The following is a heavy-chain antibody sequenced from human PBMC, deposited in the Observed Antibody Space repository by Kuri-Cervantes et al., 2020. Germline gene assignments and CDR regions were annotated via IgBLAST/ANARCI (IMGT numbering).Heavy chain of an antibody. CDR1: GYTFTSYD. D-gene: IGHD6-6*01. V-gene: IGHV1-8*01. CDR3: ARDVRLGGIMDV. CDR2: MNPNSGNT. J-gene: IGHJ6*03. Sequence: ASVKVSCKASGYTFTSYDINWVRQATGQGLEWMGWMNPNSGNTGYAQKFQGRVTMTRDTSISTAYMELSRLRSDDTAVYYCARDVRLGGIMDVWGKGTTVTVSS.